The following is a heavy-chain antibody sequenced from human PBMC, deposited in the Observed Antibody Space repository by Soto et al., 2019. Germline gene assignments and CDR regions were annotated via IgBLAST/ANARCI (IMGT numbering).Heavy chain of an antibody. D-gene: IGHD2-15*01. CDR2: IVVGSGNT. J-gene: IGHJ3*02. V-gene: IGHV1-58*02. CDR3: ATVDCSGGSCYYRGALDI. CDR1: GFTFTSSA. Sequence: ASVKVSCKASGFTFTSSAMQWVRQARGQRLEWIGWIVVGSGNTNYAQKFQERVTITRDMSTSTAYMELSSLRSEDTAVYYCATVDCSGGSCYYRGALDIWGQGTMVTISS.